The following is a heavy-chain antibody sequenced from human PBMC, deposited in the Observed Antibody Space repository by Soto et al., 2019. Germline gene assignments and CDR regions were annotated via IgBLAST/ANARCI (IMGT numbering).Heavy chain of an antibody. CDR2: ISAYNGNT. D-gene: IGHD2-15*01. J-gene: IGHJ5*02. CDR1: GYTFTSYG. V-gene: IGHV1-18*01. Sequence: GASVEVSCAASGYTFTSYGISWGRQAPGQGLEWMGWISAYNGNTNYAQKLQGRVTMTTDTSTSTAYMELRSLRSDDTAVYYCASSNVVVVAATRVCGWFDPWGQGTLVTVSS. CDR3: ASSNVVVVAATRVCGWFDP.